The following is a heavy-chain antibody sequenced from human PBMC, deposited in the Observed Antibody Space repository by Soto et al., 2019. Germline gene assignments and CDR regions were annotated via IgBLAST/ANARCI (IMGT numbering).Heavy chain of an antibody. J-gene: IGHJ6*02. D-gene: IGHD2-15*01. V-gene: IGHV1-69*01. CDR3: ARGPPTCRGGSCYRGSQYLHHAMDV. CDR1: GGTFSTYA. CDR2: IIPIFGTT. Sequence: QVQLVQSGAEVKKPGSSVKVSCKASGGTFSTYAISWVRQAPGQGLEWMGGIIPIFGTTNYAQKFQGRVTITPDESTSPADMGPGSLRSEGTAVDFFARGPPTCRGGSCYRGSQYLHHAMDVRGPGTPGTVS.